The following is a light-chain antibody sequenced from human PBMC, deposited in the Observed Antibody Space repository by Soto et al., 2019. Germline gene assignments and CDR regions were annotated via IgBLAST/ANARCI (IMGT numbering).Light chain of an antibody. CDR3: QQSYSSPWT. Sequence: DIQMTQSPSSLSASVGDRVTITCRASQTITNYLKWYQQKPGKAPQLLIYSASTLLSGVPSRFTGGGYGTDFTLTIDSLQPEDFATYCCQQSYSSPWTFGQGTKVEIK. CDR1: QTITNY. J-gene: IGKJ1*01. V-gene: IGKV1-39*01. CDR2: SAS.